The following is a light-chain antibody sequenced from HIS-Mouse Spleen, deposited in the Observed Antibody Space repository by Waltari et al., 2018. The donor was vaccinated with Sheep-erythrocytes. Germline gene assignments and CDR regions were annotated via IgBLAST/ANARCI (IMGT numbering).Light chain of an antibody. CDR1: SSDVGSYNL. CDR3: QAWDSSTAV. J-gene: IGLJ2*01. Sequence: QSALTQPASVSGSPGQSITISCTGTSSDVGSYNLVSWYQQHPGKAPKLMIYEGSKRPSGCPGRFSGSNSGNTATLTISGTQAMDEADYYCQAWDSSTAVFGGGTKLTVL. V-gene: IGLV2-14*02. CDR2: EGS.